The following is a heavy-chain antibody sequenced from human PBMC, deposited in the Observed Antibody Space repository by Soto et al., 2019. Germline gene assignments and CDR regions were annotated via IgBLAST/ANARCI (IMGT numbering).Heavy chain of an antibody. V-gene: IGHV3-74*01. CDR1: GFTLSIYW. CDR3: ARDPAPIGWYDY. J-gene: IGHJ4*02. D-gene: IGHD6-19*01. Sequence: GGSLRLSCAASGFTLSIYWMHWVRQAPGKGLEWVSRIDRDGSSTTYADSVKGRFTISRDSAKNTLYLQMNSLRVEDTAVYYCARDPAPIGWYDYWGQGTLVTVSS. CDR2: IDRDGSST.